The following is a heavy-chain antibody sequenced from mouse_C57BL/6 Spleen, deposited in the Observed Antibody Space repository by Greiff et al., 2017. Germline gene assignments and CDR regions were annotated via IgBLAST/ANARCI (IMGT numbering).Heavy chain of an antibody. V-gene: IGHV5-17*01. CDR1: GFTFSDYG. CDR2: ISSGSSTI. Sequence: EVQVVESGGGLVKPGGSLKLSCAASGFTFSDYGMHWVRQAPEKGLEWVAYISSGSSTIDYADTVKGRFTISRDNAKNTLFRQMTSLRSEDTAMYYCARPPPYRGYFDYWGQGTTLTVSS. D-gene: IGHD2-12*01. CDR3: ARPPPYRGYFDY. J-gene: IGHJ2*01.